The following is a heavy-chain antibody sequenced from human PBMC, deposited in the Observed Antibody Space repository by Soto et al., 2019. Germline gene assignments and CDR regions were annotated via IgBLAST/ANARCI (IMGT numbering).Heavy chain of an antibody. J-gene: IGHJ6*02. Sequence: QVQLVQSGAEVKKPGASVKVSCKASGYTFTSYDINWVRQATGQGLEWMGWMNPNSGNTGYAQQFQGRATTTRNTSISTAYMELSRLRSEVTAVYYCASRGYSSSWYYYYYDGMDVGGQGTTVTVSS. CDR3: ASRGYSSSWYYYYYDGMDV. D-gene: IGHD6-13*01. CDR1: GYTFTSYD. CDR2: MNPNSGNT. V-gene: IGHV1-8*01.